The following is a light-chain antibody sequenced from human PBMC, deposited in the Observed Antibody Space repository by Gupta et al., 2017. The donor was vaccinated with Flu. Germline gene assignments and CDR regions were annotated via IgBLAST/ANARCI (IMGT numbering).Light chain of an antibody. CDR3: AAWDDSLNANV. CDR2: RTN. V-gene: IGLV1-44*01. CDR1: SSNIGGNN. J-gene: IGLJ2*01. Sequence: PPSTSGTPGQRVTISCSGSSSNIGGNNVNWYQQLTGTAPKVVIYRTNQRPSGAPDRFSGSKSGTSASLAISWPQSADDADYYCAAWDDSLNANVFGGGTKLTVL.